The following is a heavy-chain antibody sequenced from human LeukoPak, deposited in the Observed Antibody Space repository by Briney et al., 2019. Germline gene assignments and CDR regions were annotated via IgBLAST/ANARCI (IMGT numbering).Heavy chain of an antibody. CDR2: ISGSGGST. V-gene: IGHV3-23*01. D-gene: IGHD3-9*01. CDR1: GFTFSSYA. Sequence: PGGSLRLSCAASGFTFSSYAMSWVRQAPGKGLEWVSAISGSGGSTYYADSVKGRFTISRDNSKNTLYLQMNSLRAEDTAVYYCAKKDYDILTGYTGAVDYRGQGTLVTVSS. CDR3: AKKDYDILTGYTGAVDY. J-gene: IGHJ4*02.